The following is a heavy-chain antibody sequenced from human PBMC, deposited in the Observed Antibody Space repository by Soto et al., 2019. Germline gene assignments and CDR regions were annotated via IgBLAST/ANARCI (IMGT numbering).Heavy chain of an antibody. CDR2: IYWDDDK. D-gene: IGHD2-2*01. J-gene: IGHJ4*02. Sequence: QITLKESGPTLVKPTQTLTLTCTFSGFSLSTSGVGVGWIRQPPGKALEWLALIYWDDDKRYSPSLKSRLTITKDTSKNQVVLTMTNMDPVVTATYYCARDIVVVPAATFDFDYWGQGTLVTVSS. CDR1: GFSLSTSGVG. V-gene: IGHV2-5*02. CDR3: ARDIVVVPAATFDFDY.